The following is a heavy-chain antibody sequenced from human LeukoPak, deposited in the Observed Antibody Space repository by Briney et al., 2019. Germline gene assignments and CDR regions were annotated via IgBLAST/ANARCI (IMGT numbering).Heavy chain of an antibody. V-gene: IGHV1-69*01. CDR2: IIPIFGTA. Sequence: SVKVSCKASGGTFSSYGISWVRQAPGQGLEWMGGIIPIFGTANYAQKFQGRVTITADGSTSTAYMELSSLRSEDTAVYYCARLDEYSSSSRYYGMDVWGQGTTVTVSS. J-gene: IGHJ6*02. CDR1: GGTFSSYG. D-gene: IGHD6-6*01. CDR3: ARLDEYSSSSRYYGMDV.